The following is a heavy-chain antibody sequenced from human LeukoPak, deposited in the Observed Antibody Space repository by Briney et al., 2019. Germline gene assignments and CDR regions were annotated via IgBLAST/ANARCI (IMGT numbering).Heavy chain of an antibody. CDR2: IYHSGST. CDR1: GYSISSGYY. CDR3: AREELGSTY. J-gene: IGHJ4*02. V-gene: IGHV4-38-2*02. D-gene: IGHD7-27*01. Sequence: SETLSLTCTVSGYSISSGYYWGWIRQPPGKGLEWIGSIYHSGSTYYNPSLKSRVTISVDTSKNQFSLKLSSVTAADTAVYYCAREELGSTYWGQGTLVTVSS.